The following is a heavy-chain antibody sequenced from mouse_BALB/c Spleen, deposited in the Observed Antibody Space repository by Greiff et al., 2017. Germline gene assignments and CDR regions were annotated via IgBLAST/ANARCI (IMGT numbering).Heavy chain of an antibody. CDR3: ARGLRRGAWFAY. CDR2: INPNNGDT. J-gene: IGHJ3*01. V-gene: IGHV1-42*01. D-gene: IGHD2-4*01. Sequence: VQLQQSGSKVVNAGASVKISCKASGYSFTGYYMHWVKQSHGKSLEWIGDINPNNGDTFYNQKFKGKATLTVDKSSSTAYMQLNSLTSEDSAVYYCARGLRRGAWFAYWGQGTLVTVSA. CDR1: GYSFTGYY.